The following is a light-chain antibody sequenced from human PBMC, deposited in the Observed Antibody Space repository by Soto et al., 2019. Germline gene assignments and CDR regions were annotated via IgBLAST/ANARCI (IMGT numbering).Light chain of an antibody. Sequence: EIVMTQSPATLSVSPGERATLSCRASQSVSSNLAWYQQKPGQAPRLLIYGASTRATGIPARFSGSGSGTEFTLTISSLKSEDFAVYYCQQYNNWPRVFGQGAKVEIK. J-gene: IGKJ1*01. CDR3: QQYNNWPRV. CDR2: GAS. CDR1: QSVSSN. V-gene: IGKV3-15*01.